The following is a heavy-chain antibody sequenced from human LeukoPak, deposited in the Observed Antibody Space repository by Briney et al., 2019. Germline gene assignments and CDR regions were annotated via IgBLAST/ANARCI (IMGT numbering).Heavy chain of an antibody. J-gene: IGHJ5*02. CDR2: IYHSGST. CDR1: GFSISSGYY. CDR3: ARRISGAWFDP. Sequence: PSETLSLTCSVSGFSISSGYYWGWIRQPPGKGLDWIGIIYHSGSTYYNPSLKSRVTMSVDTSKNQSSLKLSSVTAADTAVYYCARRISGAWFDPWGQGTLVTVSS. V-gene: IGHV4-38-2*02. D-gene: IGHD2-15*01.